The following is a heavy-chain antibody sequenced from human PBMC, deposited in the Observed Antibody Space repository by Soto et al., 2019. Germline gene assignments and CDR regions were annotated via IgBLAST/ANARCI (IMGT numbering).Heavy chain of an antibody. CDR2: ISGSGGST. CDR1: GFTFSSYA. CDR3: AKIPHSNSWYLDAFAI. V-gene: IGHV3-23*01. D-gene: IGHD6-13*01. Sequence: GGSLRLSCAASGFTFSSYAMSWVRQAPGKGLEWVSAISGSGGSTYYADSVKGRFTISRDNSKNTLYLQKNSLRAEDTFVYFCAKIPHSNSWYLDAFAIWGQGTMVTVSS. J-gene: IGHJ3*02.